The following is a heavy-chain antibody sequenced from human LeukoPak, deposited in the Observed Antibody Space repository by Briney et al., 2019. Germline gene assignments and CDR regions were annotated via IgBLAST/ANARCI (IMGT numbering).Heavy chain of an antibody. D-gene: IGHD2-15*01. CDR2: ISVNNAKT. Sequence: GASVKVSCKASGYTLTSYGFSWVRQAPGQGLEWMGWISVNNAKTNYAQKFQGRVTMTTDTSTTTAYMELRSLTSDDTAVYYCARVGYCSGGSCCPDYWGQGTLVTVSS. V-gene: IGHV1-18*01. CDR3: ARVGYCSGGSCCPDY. J-gene: IGHJ4*02. CDR1: GYTLTSYG.